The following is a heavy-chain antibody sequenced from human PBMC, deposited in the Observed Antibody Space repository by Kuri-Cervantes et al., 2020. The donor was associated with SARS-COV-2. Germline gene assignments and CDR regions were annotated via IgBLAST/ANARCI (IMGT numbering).Heavy chain of an antibody. V-gene: IGHV4-39*01. Sequence: GSLRLSCTVSGGSISSSSYYWGWIRQPPGKGLEWIGSIYYSGSTYYNPSLKSRVTISVDTSKNQFSLKLSSVTAADTAVYYCASTVWGLGDYYYYYMDVWGQGTLVTVSS. CDR2: IYYSGST. D-gene: IGHD3-16*01. CDR3: ASTVWGLGDYYYYYMDV. J-gene: IGHJ6*03. CDR1: GGSISSSSYY.